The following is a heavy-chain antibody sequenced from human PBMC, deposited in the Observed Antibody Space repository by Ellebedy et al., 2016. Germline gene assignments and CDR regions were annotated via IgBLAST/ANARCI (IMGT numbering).Heavy chain of an antibody. Sequence: SETLSLTCTVSGGSISSGDYYWSWIRQPPGKGLEWIGSIYHSGSTYYNPSLKSRITISVDTSKNQFSLKLSSVTAADTAVYYCAREGGVRGVSDYWGQGTLVTVSS. CDR2: IYHSGST. D-gene: IGHD3-10*01. V-gene: IGHV4-39*07. CDR3: AREGGVRGVSDY. J-gene: IGHJ4*02. CDR1: GGSISSGDYY.